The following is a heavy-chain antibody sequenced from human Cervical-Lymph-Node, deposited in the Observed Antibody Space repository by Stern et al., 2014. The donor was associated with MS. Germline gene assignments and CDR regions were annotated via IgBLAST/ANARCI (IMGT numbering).Heavy chain of an antibody. CDR1: GFTFSSYG. V-gene: IGHV3-33*01. CDR2: IWYVGSNK. CDR3: ARGGSSGWSDFDY. Sequence: VQLVESGGGVVQPGRSLRLSCAASGFTFSSYGMHWVRQAPGKGLEWVAVIWYVGSNKYYADSVKGRFTISRDNSKNTLYLQMNSLRAEDTAVYYCARGGSSGWSDFDYWGQGTLVTVSS. D-gene: IGHD6-19*01. J-gene: IGHJ4*02.